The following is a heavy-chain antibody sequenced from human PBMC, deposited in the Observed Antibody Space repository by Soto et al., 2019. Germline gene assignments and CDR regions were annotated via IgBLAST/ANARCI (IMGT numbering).Heavy chain of an antibody. CDR1: GGSITSGGYS. CDR3: ARGVTVSGTPGY. V-gene: IGHV4-30-2*06. D-gene: IGHD1-7*01. Sequence: QLQLQESGSGLVKPSQTLSLTCTVSGGSITSGGYSWTWIRQSPGKGLEWIGYTYQSGSAYYNPSLKSRVTISVDRSKKQIFLRLTSVTPADTAVYYCARGVTVSGTPGYWGQGTLVTVSS. J-gene: IGHJ4*02. CDR2: TYQSGSA.